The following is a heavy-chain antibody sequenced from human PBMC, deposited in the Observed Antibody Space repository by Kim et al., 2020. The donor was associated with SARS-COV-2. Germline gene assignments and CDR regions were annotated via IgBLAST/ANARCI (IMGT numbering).Heavy chain of an antibody. CDR2: INLSTGNT. J-gene: IGHJ4*02. CDR1: GYTFSSYG. D-gene: IGHD1-26*01. Sequence: ASVKVSCKPSGYTFSSYGLTWVRQAPGQGLEWMGWINLSTGNTRYAQKFQGRVTMTADTSTNTAYMDLRSLRSDDTAVYYCAREHQYSIKMDYWGQGTL. CDR3: AREHQYSIKMDY. V-gene: IGHV1-18*01.